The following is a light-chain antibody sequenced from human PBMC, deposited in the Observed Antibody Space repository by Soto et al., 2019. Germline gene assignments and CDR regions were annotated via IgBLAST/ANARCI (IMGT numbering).Light chain of an antibody. V-gene: IGLV2-8*01. CDR1: SSDVGGYNY. CDR3: SSFAGTNSFV. J-gene: IGLJ1*01. Sequence: QSVLTQPASVSGSPGQSITISCTGTSSDVGGYNYVSWYQQHPGKAPKLIIYEVTRRPSGVPDRIFASKSDTTASLTVSGLQAEDEADYYCSSFAGTNSFVFGTGTKLTVL. CDR2: EVT.